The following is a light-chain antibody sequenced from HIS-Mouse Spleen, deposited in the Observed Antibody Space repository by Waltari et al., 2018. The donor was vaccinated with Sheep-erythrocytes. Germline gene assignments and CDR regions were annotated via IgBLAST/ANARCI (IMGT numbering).Light chain of an antibody. CDR2: EVS. Sequence: QSALTQPASVSGSPGQSIPISCTGTSRDVGGYNDVSWYQQHPGKAPKLMIYEVSNRPSGVSNRFSGSKSGNTASLTISGLQAEDEADYYCISYTSSSTWVFGGGTKLTVL. V-gene: IGLV2-14*01. CDR3: ISYTSSSTWV. J-gene: IGLJ3*02. CDR1: SRDVGGYND.